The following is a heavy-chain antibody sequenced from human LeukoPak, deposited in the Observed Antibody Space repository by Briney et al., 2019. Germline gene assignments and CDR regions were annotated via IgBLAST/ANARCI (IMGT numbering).Heavy chain of an antibody. D-gene: IGHD2-15*01. J-gene: IGHJ5*01. CDR2: IYHSGST. CDR1: GGSISSSNW. V-gene: IGHV4-4*02. CDR3: ARRSCSGGTCYESGGWFDS. Sequence: PSGTLSLTCAVSGGSISSSNWWSWVRQPPGKGLEWIGEIYHSGSTNYNPSLKSRVTISVDKSKNQFSLKLSSVTAADTAVYYCARRSCSGGTCYESGGWFDSWGQGTLVTVSS.